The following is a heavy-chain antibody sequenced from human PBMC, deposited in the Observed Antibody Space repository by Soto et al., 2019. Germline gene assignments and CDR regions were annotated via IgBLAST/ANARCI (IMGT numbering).Heavy chain of an antibody. Sequence: GGSLRLSCAASGFTFSSYGMHWVRQAPGKGLEWVAGIRNDGSNKYYADSVKGRFTISRDNSKNTLYLQMNSLRAEDTAVYYCARELVVAAPDYWGQGTLVTVS. J-gene: IGHJ4*02. CDR1: GFTFSSYG. CDR2: IRNDGSNK. CDR3: ARELVVAAPDY. D-gene: IGHD2-15*01. V-gene: IGHV3-33*01.